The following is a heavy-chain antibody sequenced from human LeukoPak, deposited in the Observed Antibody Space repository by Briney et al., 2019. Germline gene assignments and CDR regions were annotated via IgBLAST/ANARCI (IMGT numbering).Heavy chain of an antibody. V-gene: IGHV3-7*01. CDR2: IKGDGSEI. D-gene: IGHD2-15*01. Sequence: GGSLRLSCAASGFTFSSFWMSWVRHAPGKGLEWVANIKGDGSEIYYVDSVKGRFSISRDNAKNSLYLQMSSLRAEDTAVYYCARDGSSLDYWGQGALVTVSS. CDR3: ARDGSSLDY. J-gene: IGHJ4*02. CDR1: GFTFSSFW.